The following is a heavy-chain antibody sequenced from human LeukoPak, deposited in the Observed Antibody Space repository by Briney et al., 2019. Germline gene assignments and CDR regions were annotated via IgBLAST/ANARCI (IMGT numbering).Heavy chain of an antibody. D-gene: IGHD6-6*01. Sequence: KPSETLSLTCAVYGGSFSGYYWSWIRQPLGKGLEWIGYIYYSGSTNYNPSLKSRVTISVDTSKNQFSLKLSSVTAADTAVYYCAREGSSSSMGYYYYMDVWGKGTTVTVSS. CDR3: AREGSSSSMGYYYYMDV. CDR1: GGSFSGYY. CDR2: IYYSGST. V-gene: IGHV4-59*01. J-gene: IGHJ6*03.